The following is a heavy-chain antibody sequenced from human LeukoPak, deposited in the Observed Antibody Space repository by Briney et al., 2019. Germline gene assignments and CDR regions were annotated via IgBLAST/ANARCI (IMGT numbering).Heavy chain of an antibody. D-gene: IGHD6-19*01. CDR1: GFSFRSFG. Sequence: GGSLRLSCTASGFSFRSFGMHWVRQAPGKGLEWVAFISYDGTDKYYANSVKGRFTISRDNSKNTLYLQMNSLRAEDTAVYYCARGADTGYSSDSWGQGTLVTVSS. V-gene: IGHV3-30*03. J-gene: IGHJ5*02. CDR2: ISYDGTDK. CDR3: ARGADTGYSSDS.